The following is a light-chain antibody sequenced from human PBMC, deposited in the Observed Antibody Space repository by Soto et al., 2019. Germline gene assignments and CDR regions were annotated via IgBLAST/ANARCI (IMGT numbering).Light chain of an antibody. V-gene: IGLV8-61*01. Sequence: QTVVTQEPSFSVSPGRTVTLTCGLSSGSVSSRYYPSWYQQTPGQAPRTLIYNTNIRSSGVPDRFSGSILGNRAALTITGAQADDESAYFCMLYMGSGLGVFGGGTKLTVL. CDR2: NTN. CDR3: MLYMGSGLGV. CDR1: SGSVSSRYY. J-gene: IGLJ3*02.